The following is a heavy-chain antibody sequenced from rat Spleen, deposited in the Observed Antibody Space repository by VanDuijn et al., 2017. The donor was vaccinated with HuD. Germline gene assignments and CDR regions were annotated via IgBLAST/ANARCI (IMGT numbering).Heavy chain of an antibody. D-gene: IGHD1-9*01. Sequence: VQLKESGPGLVQPSQTLSLTCTVSGFSLSSYGVFWVRQPPGKGLEWVAAIVDDGSNTFYRDSVKGRFTISRDNAKSTLYLQVDSPRSEDTAIYYCARPTTGIPFNYWGQGVMVTVSS. V-gene: IGHV5-29*01. CDR3: ARPTTGIPFNY. CDR2: IVDDGSNT. CDR1: GFSLSSYG. J-gene: IGHJ2*01.